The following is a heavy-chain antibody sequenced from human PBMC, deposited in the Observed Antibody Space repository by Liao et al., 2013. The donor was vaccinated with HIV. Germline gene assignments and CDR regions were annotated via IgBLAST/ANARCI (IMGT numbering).Heavy chain of an antibody. CDR2: MFTSGVT. CDR1: GGSISRGSYY. J-gene: IGHJ6*03. D-gene: IGHD2-21*02. CDR3: ARAVSDGPAHDYHVDV. V-gene: IGHV4-61*02. Sequence: QVQLQESGPGVVKPSQTLSLTCTVSGGSISRGSYYWSWIRQPAGKGLEFIGRMFTSGVTNYNPSLKSRVTMSVDTSLEPVFPKTDLCDPPQTRPFYYCARAVSDGPAHDYHVDVWGKGTTVIVSS.